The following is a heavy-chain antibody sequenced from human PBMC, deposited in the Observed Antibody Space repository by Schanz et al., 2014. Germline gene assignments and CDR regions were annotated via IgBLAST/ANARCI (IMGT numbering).Heavy chain of an antibody. D-gene: IGHD3-16*01. J-gene: IGHJ4*02. CDR2: LKSDGSRT. CDR3: ASRGGRDGYVDY. Sequence: EVQLVESGGGFVQPGGSLRLSCAASGFTFSRYWMHWVRQPRGKGLQWVSRLKSDGSRTSYADSVKGRFTISRDNAKNTLTLQMTILSAADTAVYYCASRGGRDGYVDYWGQGILVTVSS. CDR1: GFTFSRYW. V-gene: IGHV3-74*01.